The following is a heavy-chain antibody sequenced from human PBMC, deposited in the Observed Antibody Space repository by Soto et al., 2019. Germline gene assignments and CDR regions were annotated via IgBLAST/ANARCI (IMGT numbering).Heavy chain of an antibody. CDR1: GGTFSSYA. V-gene: IGHV1-69*01. CDR2: LIPIFGTA. CDR3: ARARIVVVTPVRGGYFDY. J-gene: IGHJ4*02. Sequence: QVQLVQSGAEVKKTGSSVKVSCKASGGTFSSYAISWVRQAPGQGLEWMGGLIPIFGTANYAQKFQGRFTITADESTSTAYLELSSLRSEDTAVYYCARARIVVVTPVRGGYFDYWGQGTLVTVSS. D-gene: IGHD2-21*02.